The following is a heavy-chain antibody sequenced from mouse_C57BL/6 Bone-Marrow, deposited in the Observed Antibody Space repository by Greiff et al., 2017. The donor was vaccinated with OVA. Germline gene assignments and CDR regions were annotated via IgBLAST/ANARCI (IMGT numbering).Heavy chain of an antibody. CDR1: GFTFTDYY. CDR3: ARYSITAVVATGYYAMDY. D-gene: IGHD1-1*01. J-gene: IGHJ4*01. V-gene: IGHV7-3*01. CDR2: IRNKANGYTT. Sequence: EVQLMESGGGLVQPGGSLSLSCAASGFTFTDYYMRWVRQPPGQALEWLGFIRNKANGYTTEYSVSVKGRFTTSRDNSQSILYLQMNALRAEDSATYYCARYSITAVVATGYYAMDYWGQGTSVTVSS.